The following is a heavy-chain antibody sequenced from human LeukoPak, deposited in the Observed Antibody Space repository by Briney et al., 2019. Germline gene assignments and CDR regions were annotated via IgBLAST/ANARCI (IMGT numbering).Heavy chain of an antibody. CDR1: GGSIRSGDYY. D-gene: IGHD2/OR15-2a*01. CDR2: IYNTGST. J-gene: IGHJ2*01. V-gene: IGHV4-31*03. CDR3: ERYHDSTHYQPWRHYFDL. Sequence: SETLSLTCTVSGGSIRSGDYYWHWLRQHPGKGLEWIAKIYNTGSTYYNPSLSSRLSVSINTSKNQFSLKLSSVTAADSSMSYCERYHDSTHYQPWRHYFDLWGRGTLVTVSS.